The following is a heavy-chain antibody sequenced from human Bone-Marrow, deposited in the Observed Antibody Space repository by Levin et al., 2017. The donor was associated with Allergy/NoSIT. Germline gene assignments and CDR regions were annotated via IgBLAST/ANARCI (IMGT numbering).Heavy chain of an antibody. CDR2: IDTDGRP. CDR3: TRFPDGSGRDF. V-gene: IGHV3-74*03. J-gene: IGHJ4*02. Sequence: PGGSLRLSCTASGFTFSSYYMHWVRQGPGKGLEWVSRIDTDGRPTYAESVKGRFTVSRDNAKNMLFLQMSSLRLEDTAFYFCTRFPDGSGRDFWGQGTPVTVSS. CDR1: GFTFSSYY. D-gene: IGHD6-19*01.